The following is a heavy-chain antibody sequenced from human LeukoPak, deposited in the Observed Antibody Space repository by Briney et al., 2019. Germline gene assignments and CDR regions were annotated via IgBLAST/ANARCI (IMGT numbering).Heavy chain of an antibody. V-gene: IGHV4-59*01. D-gene: IGHD4-17*01. CDR1: GGSIRNYY. CDR3: ARGTMTIDYFDY. CDR2: IYYSGST. J-gene: IGHJ4*02. Sequence: SETLSLTCTVSGGSIRNYYWSWIRQPPGKGLEWIGYIYYSGSTNHNPSLNGRVTISVDTSKNQFSLKLSSVTAADTAVYYCARGTMTIDYFDYWGQRTLVTGSS.